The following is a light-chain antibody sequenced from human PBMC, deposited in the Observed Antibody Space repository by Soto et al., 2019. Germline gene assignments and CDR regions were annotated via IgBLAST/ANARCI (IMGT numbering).Light chain of an antibody. Sequence: IQVTQSASSLSASVGDSVTIPCRASQTISNFLNWYQQRSGEAPKLLLYDVSTLQTGVPSRVSGSGSGTDFSLTISSPQSEDFALYYCQQHNKWPYTFGQGTRLEIK. V-gene: IGKV1-39*01. J-gene: IGKJ5*01. CDR3: QQHNKWPYT. CDR1: QTISNF. CDR2: DVS.